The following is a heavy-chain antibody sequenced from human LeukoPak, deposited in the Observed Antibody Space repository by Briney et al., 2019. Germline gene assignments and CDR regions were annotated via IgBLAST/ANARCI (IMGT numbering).Heavy chain of an antibody. CDR3: ARANYYDISGYDY. CDR2: ITSSVSTI. V-gene: IGHV3-48*04. D-gene: IGHD3-22*01. J-gene: IGHJ4*02. CDR1: GFTFSSYW. Sequence: PGGSLRLSCAASGFTFSSYWMNWVRQAPGKGLECVSYITSSVSTIYYEDSVKGRFTISRDNAKNSLYLQMNSLRAEDTAVYYCARANYYDISGYDYWGKGNLVSVSS.